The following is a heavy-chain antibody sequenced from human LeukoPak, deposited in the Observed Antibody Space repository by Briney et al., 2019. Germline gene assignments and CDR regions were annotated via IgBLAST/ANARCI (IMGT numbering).Heavy chain of an antibody. Sequence: GRSLRLSCAASGFTFSGYGMHWVRQAPGKGLEWVALISSDGTLKYYGDSVKGRFTISRDSSKNMLYLQMSSLRAEDTAVYYCAAGFSFGDYWGQGSLVTVSS. V-gene: IGHV3-30*03. D-gene: IGHD5-18*01. CDR3: AAGFSFGDY. CDR1: GFTFSGYG. CDR2: ISSDGTLK. J-gene: IGHJ4*02.